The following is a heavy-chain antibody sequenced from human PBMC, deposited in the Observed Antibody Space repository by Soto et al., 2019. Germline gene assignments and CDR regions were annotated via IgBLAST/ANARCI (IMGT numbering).Heavy chain of an antibody. CDR2: ISYDGSNK. V-gene: IGHV3-30*18. CDR3: AKGYYYDSSGYLLVS. J-gene: IGHJ5*02. Sequence: GGSLRLSCAASGFTFSSYGMHWVRQAPGKGLEWVAVISYDGSNKYYADSVKGRFTISRDNSKNTLYLQMNSLRAEDTAVYYCAKGYYYDSSGYLLVSWGQGTLVTVSS. CDR1: GFTFSSYG. D-gene: IGHD3-22*01.